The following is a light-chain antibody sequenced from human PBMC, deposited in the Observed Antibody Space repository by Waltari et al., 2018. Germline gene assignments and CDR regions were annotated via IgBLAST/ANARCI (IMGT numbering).Light chain of an antibody. Sequence: QSALPQPASVSGSPGQSIAIPCATTPAMIENNKLVSLYQRHPGKALKVIIYEVDKRPSGVSDRFAGSRSGNTASLTISGLQAEDEADYYCCSYAGSSSNWVFGGGTKVTVL. CDR2: EVD. V-gene: IGLV2-23*02. CDR1: PAMIENNKL. CDR3: CSYAGSSSNWV. J-gene: IGLJ3*02.